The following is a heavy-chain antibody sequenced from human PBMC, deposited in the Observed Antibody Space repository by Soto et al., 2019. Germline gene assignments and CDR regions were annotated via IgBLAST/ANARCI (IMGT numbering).Heavy chain of an antibody. Sequence: SETLSLTCAVYGGSFSGYQWSWIRQSPGKGLEWIGQINHSGSTNYNPSLKSRVTISVDTSKNQFSLKLRSLTAADTAVYYCARGEVVVAAVLDYWGQGTLVTVSS. CDR1: GGSFSGYQ. CDR2: INHSGST. D-gene: IGHD2-15*01. J-gene: IGHJ4*02. CDR3: ARGEVVVAAVLDY. V-gene: IGHV4-34*01.